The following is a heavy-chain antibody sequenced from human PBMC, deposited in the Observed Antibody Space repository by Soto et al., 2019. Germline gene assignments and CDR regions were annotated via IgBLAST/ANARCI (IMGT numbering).Heavy chain of an antibody. CDR1: GGTFSSYA. CDR3: ARDARYYYGARWAFDI. J-gene: IGHJ3*02. Sequence: QVQLVQSGAEVKKPGSSVKVSCTASGGTFSSYAISWVRQAPGQGREWLGGIIPIFGTAYYAQKFQGRVTSTADESTSTAYMELSNLRSEDTAVYYGARDARYYYGARWAFDIWGQGTMVTVSS. D-gene: IGHD3-10*01. V-gene: IGHV1-69*01. CDR2: IIPIFGTA.